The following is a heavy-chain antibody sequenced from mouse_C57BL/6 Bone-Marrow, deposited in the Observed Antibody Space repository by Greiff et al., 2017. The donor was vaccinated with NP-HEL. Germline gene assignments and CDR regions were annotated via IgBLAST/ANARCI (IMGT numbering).Heavy chain of an antibody. J-gene: IGHJ3*01. CDR1: GFTFSDAW. Sequence: EVQGVESGGGLVQPGGSMKLSCAASGFTFSDAWMDWVRQPPEKGLEWVAEIRNKANNHATYYAESVKGRFTISRDDSKSSVYLQMNSLRAEDTGIYYCTRPIYYDYDGWFAYWGQGTLVTVSA. D-gene: IGHD2-4*01. CDR3: TRPIYYDYDGWFAY. V-gene: IGHV6-6*01. CDR2: IRNKANNHAT.